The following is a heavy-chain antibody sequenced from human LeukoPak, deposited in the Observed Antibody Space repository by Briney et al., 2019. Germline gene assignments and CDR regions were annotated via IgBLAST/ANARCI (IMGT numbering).Heavy chain of an antibody. D-gene: IGHD3-22*01. V-gene: IGHV3-53*01. J-gene: IGHJ6*02. Sequence: PGGSLRLSCAASGFTVSSNYMSWVRQAPGKGLEGVSVIYSGGSTYYADSVKGRFTISRDNSKNTLYLQMNSLRAEDTAVYYCARDRSSGYLINYYYYGMDVWGQGTTVTVSS. CDR2: IYSGGST. CDR3: ARDRSSGYLINYYYYGMDV. CDR1: GFTVSSNY.